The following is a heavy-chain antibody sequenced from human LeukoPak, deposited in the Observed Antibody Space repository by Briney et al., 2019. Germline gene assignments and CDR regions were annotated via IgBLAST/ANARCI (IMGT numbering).Heavy chain of an antibody. CDR2: INLNSGGT. CDR1: GYTFTGYY. V-gene: IGHV1-2*02. Sequence: ASVKVSCKASGYTFTGYYMYWVRQAPGQGLEWMGWINLNSGGTNYAQKFQGRVTMTRDTSISTAYMELSRLRSEDTAVYYCAREGFHGRELFPTFDYWGQGTLVTVSS. D-gene: IGHD3-10*01. CDR3: AREGFHGRELFPTFDY. J-gene: IGHJ4*02.